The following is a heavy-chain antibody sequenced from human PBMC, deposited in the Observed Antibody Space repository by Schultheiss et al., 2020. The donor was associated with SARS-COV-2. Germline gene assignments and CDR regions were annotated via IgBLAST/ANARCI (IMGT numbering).Heavy chain of an antibody. CDR1: GYSISSGYY. CDR3: ARRASHTPFDY. V-gene: IGHV4-38-2*01. Sequence: SETLSLTCAVSGYSISSGYYWGWIRQPPGKGLEWIGSIYHSGSTYYNPSLKSRVTISVDTSKNQFSLKLSSVTAADTAVYYCARRASHTPFDYWGQGTLVTVSS. D-gene: IGHD2-2*01. CDR2: IYHSGST. J-gene: IGHJ4*02.